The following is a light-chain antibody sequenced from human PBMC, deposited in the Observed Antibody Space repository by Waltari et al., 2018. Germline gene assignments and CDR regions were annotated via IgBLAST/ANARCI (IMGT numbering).Light chain of an antibody. Sequence: DIVLTQSPATLSLSPGERATLPCRASQSISSYLAWYQQKPGQAPRLLIYDASNRATGIPARFSGGGSGTDFTLTISSLEPEDFAVYYCQQRDSWWTFGQGTKVEIK. CDR3: QQRDSWWT. J-gene: IGKJ1*01. CDR1: QSISSY. V-gene: IGKV3-11*01. CDR2: DAS.